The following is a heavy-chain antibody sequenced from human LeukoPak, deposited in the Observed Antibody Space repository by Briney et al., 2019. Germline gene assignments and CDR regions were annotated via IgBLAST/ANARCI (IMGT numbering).Heavy chain of an antibody. D-gene: IGHD6-13*01. J-gene: IGHJ6*02. CDR3: ARDRSSRSGYYYYYGMDV. CDR2: IIPILGIA. CDR1: GGTFSSYA. V-gene: IGHV1-69*04. Sequence: GASVKVSCKASGGTFSSYAISWVRQAPGQGLEWMGRIIPILGIANYAQKFQGRVTITADKSTSTAYMELSSLRSEGTAVYYCARDRSSRSGYYYYYGMDVWGQGTTVTVSS.